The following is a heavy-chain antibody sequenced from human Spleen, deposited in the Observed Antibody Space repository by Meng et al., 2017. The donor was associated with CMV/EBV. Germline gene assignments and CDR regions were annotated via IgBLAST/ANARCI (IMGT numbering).Heavy chain of an antibody. CDR2: INPRGGST. CDR1: GYTFTYYY. Sequence: ASVKVSCKASGYTFTYYYMHWVRQAPGQGLEWMGIINPRGGSTSDAQKFQGRVTMTRDTSTSTVYMELSSLRSEDTAVYYCAQGEVLRNEYYYYGMDVWGQGTTVTVSS. D-gene: IGHD1-26*01. J-gene: IGHJ6*02. CDR3: AQGEVLRNEYYYYGMDV. V-gene: IGHV1-46*01.